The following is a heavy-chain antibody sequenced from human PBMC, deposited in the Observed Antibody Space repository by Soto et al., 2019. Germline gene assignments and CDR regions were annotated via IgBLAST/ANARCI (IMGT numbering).Heavy chain of an antibody. CDR2: IVVGSGNT. D-gene: IGHD2-8*01. CDR1: GFTFTSSA. Sequence: SVKVSCKASGFTFTSSAMQWVRQARGQRLEWIGWIVVGSGNTNYAQKFQERVTITRDMSTSTAYMELSSLRSEDTAVYYCAAARGCGTNGVCYFNYWGQGTLVTVSS. V-gene: IGHV1-58*02. J-gene: IGHJ4*02. CDR3: AAARGCGTNGVCYFNY.